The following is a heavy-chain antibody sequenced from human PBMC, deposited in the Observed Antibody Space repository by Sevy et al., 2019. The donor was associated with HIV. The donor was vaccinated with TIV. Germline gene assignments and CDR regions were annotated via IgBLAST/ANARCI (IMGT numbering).Heavy chain of an antibody. CDR2: IKTDGSSR. CDR1: GFTFSNYW. Sequence: GGSLRLSCAASGFTFSNYWMHWVRQAPGKGLVWVSRIKTDGSSRDSADSVKGRFFISRDNAKNLVYLQMDSLRAEDTAVYYCAREGDTVLVPTAADAFDFWGPGTMVTVSS. V-gene: IGHV3-74*01. D-gene: IGHD2-2*01. J-gene: IGHJ3*01. CDR3: AREGDTVLVPTAADAFDF.